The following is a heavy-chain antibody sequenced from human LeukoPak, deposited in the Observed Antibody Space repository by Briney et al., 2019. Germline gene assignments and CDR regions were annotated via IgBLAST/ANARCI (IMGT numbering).Heavy chain of an antibody. CDR2: IYQNGNT. V-gene: IGHV4-30-2*01. CDR3: AREWHHVFDY. J-gene: IGHJ4*02. D-gene: IGHD5-12*01. CDR1: GGSISSGGYS. Sequence: SQTLSLTCAVSGGSISSGGYSWSWIRRPPGEGLEWIGYIYQNGNTYYNPSLKSRVTISVDRSKNQFSLNLSSVTAADTAVYYCAREWHHVFDYWGQGNLVTVSS.